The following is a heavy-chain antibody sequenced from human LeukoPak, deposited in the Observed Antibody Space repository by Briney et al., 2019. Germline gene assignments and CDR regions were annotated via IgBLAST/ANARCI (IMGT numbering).Heavy chain of an antibody. D-gene: IGHD6-19*01. CDR3: ARGQWLVSYYFDY. CDR1: GYTFTIYD. V-gene: IGHV1-8*01. J-gene: IGHJ4*02. Sequence: GASVKVSCTASGYTFTIYDINWVRQATGQGLEWMGWMNPNSGNTGYAQKFQGRVTMTRNTSISTAYMELSSLRSEDTAVYYCARGQWLVSYYFDYWGQGTLVTVSS. CDR2: MNPNSGNT.